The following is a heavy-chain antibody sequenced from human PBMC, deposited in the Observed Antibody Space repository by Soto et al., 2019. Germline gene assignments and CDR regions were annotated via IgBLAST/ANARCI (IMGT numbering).Heavy chain of an antibody. J-gene: IGHJ4*02. Sequence: EVQLVESGGGLVQPGGSLRLSCAASGFTFSDHYMDWVRQAPGKGLEWVGRTRNKANSYTTEYAASVKGRFTISRDDSKKSLYLQMNSLKTEDTAVYYCAMDGGNSNRPWGQGTLVTVSS. V-gene: IGHV3-72*01. CDR3: AMDGGNSNRP. D-gene: IGHD2-21*02. CDR1: GFTFSDHY. CDR2: TRNKANSYTT.